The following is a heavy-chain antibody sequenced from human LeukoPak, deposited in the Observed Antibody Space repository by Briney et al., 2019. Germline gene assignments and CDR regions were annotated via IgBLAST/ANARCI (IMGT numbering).Heavy chain of an antibody. D-gene: IGHD3-9*01. V-gene: IGHV3-23*01. CDR2: ITGSGGNT. CDR1: GFTFSNYA. CDR3: AKWGDYDVLTGYYVSDY. J-gene: IGHJ4*02. Sequence: GGSLRLSCAASGFTFSNYAMSWVRQAPGKGLEWVSAITGSGGNTYYADSVKGRFTISRDNSKNTVFLQMNGVRAEDTAVYYCAKWGDYDVLTGYYVSDYWGQGTLVTVSS.